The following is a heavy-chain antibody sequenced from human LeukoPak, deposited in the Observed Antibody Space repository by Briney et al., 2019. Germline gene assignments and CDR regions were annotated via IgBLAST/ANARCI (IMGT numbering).Heavy chain of an antibody. D-gene: IGHD3-22*01. CDR2: ISGRGANT. V-gene: IGHV3-23*01. J-gene: IGHJ3*02. Sequence: GGSLRLSCAASGPSITTYMMNWVRQAPGKGLEWVSGISGRGANTYYADSVKGQFSISRDDSKNTLYLQMNSLRAEDTAVYYCARPKLTYYYDSFGAFDIWGQGTMVTVSS. CDR3: ARPKLTYYYDSFGAFDI. CDR1: GPSITTYM.